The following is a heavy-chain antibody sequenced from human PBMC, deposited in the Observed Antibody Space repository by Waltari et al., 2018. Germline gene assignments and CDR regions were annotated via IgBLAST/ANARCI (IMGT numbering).Heavy chain of an antibody. CDR1: GYTFTSYG. D-gene: IGHD5-12*01. CDR2: ISAYNGNT. J-gene: IGHJ4*02. V-gene: IGHV1-18*01. Sequence: QVQLVQSGAEVKKPGASVKVSCKASGYTFTSYGISWVRQAPGQGLEWMGWISAYNGNTNYAQKFQGRVTITADKSTSTAYMELSSLRSEDTAVYYCARDRGYSGYDGERYFDYWGQGTLVTVSS. CDR3: ARDRGYSGYDGERYFDY.